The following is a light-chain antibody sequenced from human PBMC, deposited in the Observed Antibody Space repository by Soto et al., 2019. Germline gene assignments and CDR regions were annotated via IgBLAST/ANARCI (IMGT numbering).Light chain of an antibody. CDR1: GGSIASNY. CDR2: EDS. CDR3: QSYDSSTHVV. Sequence: NFMLTQPHSVSESPGKTVTISCTGSGGSIASNYVQWYQQRPGSAPTIVIFEDSKRPSGVPDRFSGSIDSSSNSASLTISGLKTEDEADYYCQSYDSSTHVVFGGGTKVTVL. V-gene: IGLV6-57*02. J-gene: IGLJ2*01.